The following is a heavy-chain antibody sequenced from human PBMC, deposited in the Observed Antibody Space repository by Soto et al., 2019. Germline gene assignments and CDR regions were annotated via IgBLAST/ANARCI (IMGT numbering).Heavy chain of an antibody. Sequence: EVQLVESGGVSVQPGGSLRLSCAASGLTVSSNYMSWVRQAPGKGLEWVSMIYSGGGTTYADSVKGRFTISRHNSENTLFLQMNSLRAEDTAVYYCARVLEGYQLLSYYYYMDVWGKGTTVTVSS. J-gene: IGHJ6*03. D-gene: IGHD2-2*01. CDR3: ARVLEGYQLLSYYYYMDV. CDR1: GLTVSSNY. CDR2: IYSGGGT. V-gene: IGHV3-53*04.